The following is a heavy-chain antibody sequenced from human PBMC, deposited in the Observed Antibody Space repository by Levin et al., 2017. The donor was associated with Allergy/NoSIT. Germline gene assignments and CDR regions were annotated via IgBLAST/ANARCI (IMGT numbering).Heavy chain of an antibody. D-gene: IGHD6-19*01. V-gene: IGHV3-48*01. J-gene: IGHJ4*02. CDR1: GFTFSSYS. CDR2: ISSSPSTI. CDR3: ARSSLGRVAVARNPYDY. Sequence: GESLKISCAASGFTFSSYSMNWVRQAPGKGLEWVSYISSSPSTIYYADSVKGRFTISRDNAKNSLYLQMNSLRAEDTAVYYCARSSLGRVAVARNPYDYWGQGTLVTVSS.